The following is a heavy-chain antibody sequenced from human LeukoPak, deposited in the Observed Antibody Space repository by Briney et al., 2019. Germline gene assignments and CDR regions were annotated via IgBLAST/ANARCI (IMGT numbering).Heavy chain of an antibody. V-gene: IGHV1-2*02. CDR2: INPSSGGA. J-gene: IGHJ4*02. CDR1: GYTFTDHY. Sequence: ASVNVSCKASGYTFTDHYIHWLRQAPGQGREWMGWINPSSGGANYAQRFEGRVNVTRDTSISTAYMDLSRLNSDDTAVYYCARTGEGAGWGYWGQGTLVTVCS. D-gene: IGHD1-26*01. CDR3: ARTGEGAGWGY.